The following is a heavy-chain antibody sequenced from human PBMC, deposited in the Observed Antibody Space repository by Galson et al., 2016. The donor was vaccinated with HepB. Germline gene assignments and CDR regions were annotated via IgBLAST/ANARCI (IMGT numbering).Heavy chain of an antibody. Sequence: SLRLSCAASGFAFSSHWMHWVRQDLGKGLVWVSRINSDGTISNYADSVKGRFTISGDNAKNTLYLQMNSLRAEETAVYFCVRDHSVVPTTAYNWFDPWGRGTLVTVSS. V-gene: IGHV3-74*01. CDR3: VRDHSVVPTTAYNWFDP. CDR2: INSDGTIS. D-gene: IGHD4-23*01. J-gene: IGHJ5*02. CDR1: GFAFSSHW.